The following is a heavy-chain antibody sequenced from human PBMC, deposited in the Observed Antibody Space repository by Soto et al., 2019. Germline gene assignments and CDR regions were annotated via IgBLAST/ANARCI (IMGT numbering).Heavy chain of an antibody. J-gene: IGHJ6*02. CDR1: GFSLSTSGVG. Sequence: QITLKESGPTLVNPTQTLTLTCTFSGFSLSTSGVGVGWIRQPPGTALEWHELIYWNDDKRYSLSLKRRLTITRDTSKIQVVLTMTNMDPVDTATDYGAHSTRPLYYYYGMDVWGQGTTDTDFS. D-gene: IGHD6-6*01. CDR3: AHSTRPLYYYYGMDV. V-gene: IGHV2-5*01. CDR2: IYWNDDK.